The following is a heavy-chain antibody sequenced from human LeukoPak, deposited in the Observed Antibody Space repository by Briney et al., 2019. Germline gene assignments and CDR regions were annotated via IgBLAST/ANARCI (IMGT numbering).Heavy chain of an antibody. Sequence: GGSLRLSCAASGFTFSSYWMHWLRQAPGKGLVWVSRINSDGTSTSYADSVKGRFTISRDNAKNTLSLQMNSLRAEDTAMYYCASGSPGYSSSWSNYWGQGTLVTVS. J-gene: IGHJ4*02. V-gene: IGHV3-74*01. D-gene: IGHD6-13*01. CDR1: GFTFSSYW. CDR3: ASGSPGYSSSWSNY. CDR2: INSDGTST.